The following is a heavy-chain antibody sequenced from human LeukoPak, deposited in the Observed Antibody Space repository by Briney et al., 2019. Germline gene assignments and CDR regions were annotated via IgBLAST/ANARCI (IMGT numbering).Heavy chain of an antibody. J-gene: IGHJ4*02. D-gene: IGHD3-22*01. CDR1: GFSFSDSY. V-gene: IGHV3/OR16-9*01. CDR3: VKRRRDSSGHFDS. Sequence: PGGSLRLSCAASGFSFSDSYMTWVRQAPGKGLEWLSYISGNSGDINYADSVKGRFTISRDNAKNSLYLQMNSLRVEDTAVYYCVKRRRDSSGHFDSWGQGTLVTVSS. CDR2: ISGNSGDI.